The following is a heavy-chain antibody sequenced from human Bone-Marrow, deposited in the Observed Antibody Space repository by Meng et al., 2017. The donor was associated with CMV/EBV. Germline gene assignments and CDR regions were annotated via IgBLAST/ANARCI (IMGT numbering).Heavy chain of an antibody. CDR3: ASRGHPLGTYYFDY. CDR2: ISGSSTYT. V-gene: IGHV3-21*01. Sequence: GGSLRLSCAASGFTFSSYSMNWVRQAPGKGLEWVSAISGSSTYTHYADSVKGRFTISRDNAKNSLYLQMNSLRAEDTAVYYCASRGHPLGTYYFDYWGQGTLVTVSS. CDR1: GFTFSSYS. J-gene: IGHJ4*02. D-gene: IGHD7-27*01.